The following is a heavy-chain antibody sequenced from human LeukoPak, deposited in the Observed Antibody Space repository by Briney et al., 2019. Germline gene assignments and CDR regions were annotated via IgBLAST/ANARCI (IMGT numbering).Heavy chain of an antibody. D-gene: IGHD1-26*01. J-gene: IGHJ4*02. CDR2: IIPIFGTA. CDR1: GGTFSSYA. V-gene: IGHV1-69*13. Sequence: GASVKVSCKASGGTFSSYAISWVRQAPGQGLEWMGGIIPIFGTANYAQKFQGRVTITADESTSTAYMELSSLRSEDTAVYYCARDGNYSGSYPYYFDYRGQGTLVTVSS. CDR3: ARDGNYSGSYPYYFDY.